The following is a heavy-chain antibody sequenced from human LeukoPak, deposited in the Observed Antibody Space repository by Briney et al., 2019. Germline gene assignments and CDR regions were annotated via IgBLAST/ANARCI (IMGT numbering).Heavy chain of an antibody. CDR2: IRYDGSNK. CDR1: GFTFSSYG. V-gene: IGHV3-30*02. Sequence: GGSLRLSCAASGFTFSSYGMHWVRQAPGKGLEWVAFIRYDGSNKYYADSVKGRFTISRDNSKNTLYLQMNSLRAEDTAVYYCAKDRRAVAGASRQQMGYFDYWGQGTLVTVSS. D-gene: IGHD6-19*01. CDR3: AKDRRAVAGASRQQMGYFDY. J-gene: IGHJ4*02.